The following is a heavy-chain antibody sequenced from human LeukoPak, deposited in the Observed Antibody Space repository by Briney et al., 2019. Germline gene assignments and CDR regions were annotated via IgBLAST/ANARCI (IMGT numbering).Heavy chain of an antibody. CDR1: GFTFSSYA. D-gene: IGHD3-9*01. J-gene: IGHJ4*02. Sequence: GGSLRLSCAASGFTFSSYAMHWVRQAPGKGLEWVAVISYDGSNKYYADSVKGRFTISRDNSKNTLYLQMNSLRAEDTAVYYCARGSGLRYFDWLLLGYWGQGTLVTVSS. V-gene: IGHV3-30*04. CDR2: ISYDGSNK. CDR3: ARGSGLRYFDWLLLGY.